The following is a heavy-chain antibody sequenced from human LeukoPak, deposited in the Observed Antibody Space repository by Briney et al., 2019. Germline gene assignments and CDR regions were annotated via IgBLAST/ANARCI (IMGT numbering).Heavy chain of an antibody. J-gene: IGHJ3*02. D-gene: IGHD3-9*01. Sequence: PGGSLRLSCAGSGFTFRSYWMHWVRQAPGKGLEWVANIKQDGSEKYYVDSVKDRFTISRDNANDSVYLQMNSLRAEDTAVYYCARRYFDWFLGAGGSLDIWGQGTMVTVSS. CDR3: ARRYFDWFLGAGGSLDI. V-gene: IGHV3-7*01. CDR1: GFTFRSYW. CDR2: IKQDGSEK.